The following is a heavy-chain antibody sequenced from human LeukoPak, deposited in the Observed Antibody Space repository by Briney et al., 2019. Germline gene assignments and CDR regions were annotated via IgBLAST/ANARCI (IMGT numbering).Heavy chain of an antibody. CDR3: ARLRRAYCSSTSCHPDAFDI. V-gene: IGHV1-69*13. J-gene: IGHJ3*02. CDR2: IIPIFGTA. D-gene: IGHD2-2*01. Sequence: ASVKVSCKASGYTFTTYDITWVRQATGQGLEWMGGIIPIFGTANYAQKFQGRVTITADESTSTAYMELSSLRSEDTAVYYCARLRRAYCSSTSCHPDAFDIWGQGTMVTVSS. CDR1: GYTFTTYD.